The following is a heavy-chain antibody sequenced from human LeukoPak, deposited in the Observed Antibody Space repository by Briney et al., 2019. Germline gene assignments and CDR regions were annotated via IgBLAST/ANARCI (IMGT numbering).Heavy chain of an antibody. CDR2: FDPEDGET. CDR1: GYTLTELS. Sequence: ASVKVSCKVSGYTLTELSMHWARQAPGKGLEWMGGFDPEDGETIYAQKFQGRVTMTEDTSTDTAYMELSSLRSEDTAVYYCATHGAAMGYYGMDVWGQGTTVTVSS. D-gene: IGHD5-18*01. J-gene: IGHJ6*02. CDR3: ATHGAAMGYYGMDV. V-gene: IGHV1-24*01.